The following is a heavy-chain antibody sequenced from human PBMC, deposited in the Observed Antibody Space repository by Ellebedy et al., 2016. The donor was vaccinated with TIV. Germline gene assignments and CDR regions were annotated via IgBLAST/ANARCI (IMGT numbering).Heavy chain of an antibody. D-gene: IGHD6-19*01. CDR2: IRGSGDTT. CDR3: TKRGVGWAAFDI. CDR1: GFTFSGYG. V-gene: IGHV3-23*01. J-gene: IGHJ3*02. Sequence: PGGSLRLSCAASGFTFSGYGIHWVRQAPGKGLEWVSAIRGSGDTTYYADSVKGRFTISRDKSQGTVHLQMNSLRAEDTAVYYCTKRGVGWAAFDIWGPGTMVTVSS.